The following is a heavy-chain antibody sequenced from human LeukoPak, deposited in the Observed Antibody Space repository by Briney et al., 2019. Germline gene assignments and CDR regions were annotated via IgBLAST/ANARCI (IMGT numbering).Heavy chain of an antibody. J-gene: IGHJ4*02. CDR1: GGSISSYY. V-gene: IGHV4-59*12. CDR3: SRESGAFCPFGY. CDR2: IFYSGGS. Sequence: SETLSLTCTVSGGSISSYYWTWIRQPPGKGLEWIGYIFYSGGSNYNPSLKSRVTISVDTSKNHFSLNLTSVTAADTAIYYCSRESGAFCPFGYWGQGTLVIVPS. D-gene: IGHD1-26*01.